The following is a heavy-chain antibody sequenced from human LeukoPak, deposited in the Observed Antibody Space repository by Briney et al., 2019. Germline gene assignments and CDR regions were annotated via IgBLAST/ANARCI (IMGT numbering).Heavy chain of an antibody. CDR3: AKDLSRYYGSGFDY. J-gene: IGHJ4*02. CDR2: ISWDGGST. CDR1: GFTFDDYA. V-gene: IGHV3-43D*03. Sequence: GGSLRLSCAASGFTFDDYAMHWVRQAPGKGLEWVSLISWDGGSTYYADSVRGRFTISRDNSKHSLYLQMNSLRAEDTALYYCAKDLSRYYGSGFDYWGQGTLVTVSS. D-gene: IGHD3-10*01.